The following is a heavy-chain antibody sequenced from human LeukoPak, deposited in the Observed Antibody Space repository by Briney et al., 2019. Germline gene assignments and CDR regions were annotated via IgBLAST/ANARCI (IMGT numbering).Heavy chain of an antibody. CDR1: GYSISSGYY. Sequence: PSETLSLTCAVSGYSISSGYYWGWIRQPPGKGLEWIGSIFYSGSTYYNPSLKSRVTISVDTSKNQVSLKLSSVTAADTAVYFCARLDSYNPASWGQGTLVTVSS. V-gene: IGHV4-38-2*01. CDR2: IFYSGST. D-gene: IGHD5-24*01. CDR3: ARLDSYNPAS. J-gene: IGHJ4*02.